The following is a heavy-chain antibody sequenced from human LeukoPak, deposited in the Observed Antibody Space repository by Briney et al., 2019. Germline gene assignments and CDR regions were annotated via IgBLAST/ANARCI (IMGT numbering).Heavy chain of an antibody. CDR3: AREPPFCSGGYCARLDY. CDR2: ISSISNYI. Sequence: GGSLRLSRAASGFTFSDYSKNWVRQAPGKGLEWVSSISSISNYIYYTDSAKGRFTISRDNAKNSLYLQMNSLRAEDTAVYYCAREPPFCSGGYCARLDYWGQGTLVTVSS. V-gene: IGHV3-21*01. J-gene: IGHJ4*02. D-gene: IGHD2-15*01. CDR1: GFTFSDYS.